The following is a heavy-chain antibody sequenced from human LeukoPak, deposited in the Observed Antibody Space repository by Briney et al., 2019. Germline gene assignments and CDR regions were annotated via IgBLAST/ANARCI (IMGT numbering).Heavy chain of an antibody. D-gene: IGHD1-26*01. Sequence: GGSLRLSCAASGFTFSNYWMHWVRQVPGKGLVWVSRIDGGGNNRNYADSAKGRFSISRDNVKSTLYLQMNSLRAEDTAVYYCARRSSGSPPYYFGYWGQGTLVTVSS. CDR3: ARRSSGSPPYYFGY. V-gene: IGHV3-74*01. J-gene: IGHJ4*02. CDR2: IDGGGNNR. CDR1: GFTFSNYW.